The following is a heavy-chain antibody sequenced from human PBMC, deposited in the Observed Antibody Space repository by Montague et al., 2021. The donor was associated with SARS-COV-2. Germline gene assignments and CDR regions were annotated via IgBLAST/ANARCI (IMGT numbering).Heavy chain of an antibody. CDR2: IYYSGST. Sequence: SEILSLTCAVYGRSFSGYYWSWIRQPPGKGLEWIGSIYYSGSTYYNSSLKSRVTISVDTSKNQFSLKLNSVTAADTAVYYCARLVWFGELSSENWFDPWGQGTLVTVSS. J-gene: IGHJ5*02. V-gene: IGHV4-34*01. CDR3: ARLVWFGELSSENWFDP. D-gene: IGHD3-10*01. CDR1: GRSFSGYY.